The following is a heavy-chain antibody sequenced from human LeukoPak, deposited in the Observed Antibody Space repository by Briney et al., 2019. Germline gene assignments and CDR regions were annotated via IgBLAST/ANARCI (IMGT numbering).Heavy chain of an antibody. CDR1: GYTFTSYY. CDR2: INTSGGST. Sequence: ASVKVSCKASGYTFTSYYIHWVRQAPGQGLEWMGVINTSGGSTSYAQKFQGRVTMTRDTSTSTVYMELSSLTSEDTAVYYCARASFYDTPFAFHIWGQGTMVTVS. CDR3: ARASFYDTPFAFHI. J-gene: IGHJ3*02. V-gene: IGHV1-46*01. D-gene: IGHD2/OR15-2a*01.